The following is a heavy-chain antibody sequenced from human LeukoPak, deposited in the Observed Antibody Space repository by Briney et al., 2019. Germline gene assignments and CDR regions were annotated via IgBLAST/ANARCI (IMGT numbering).Heavy chain of an antibody. CDR3: AKPSLKYSSSPNDY. CDR1: GFTFSSYG. J-gene: IGHJ4*02. V-gene: IGHV3-30*02. Sequence: PGGSLRLSCAASGFTFSSYGMHWVRQAPGKGLEWVAFIRYDGSNKYYADSVKGRFTISRDNSKNTLYLQMNSLRAEDTAVYYCAKPSLKYSSSPNDYWGQGTLVTVSS. D-gene: IGHD6-6*01. CDR2: IRYDGSNK.